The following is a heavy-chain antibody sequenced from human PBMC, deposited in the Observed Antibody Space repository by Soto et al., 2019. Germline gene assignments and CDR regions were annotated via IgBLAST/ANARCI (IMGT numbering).Heavy chain of an antibody. J-gene: IGHJ6*02. CDR2: IFHSGSP. CDR3: ARAHYGDYGYGMDV. Sequence: SETLSLTCAVSGGSISSGGYSWSWIRQPPGKGLEWIGYIFHSGSPYYNPSLKSRVTISVDRSKNQFSLKLSSVTAADTAVYYCARAHYGDYGYGMDVWGQGTRVTVSS. V-gene: IGHV4-30-2*01. D-gene: IGHD4-17*01. CDR1: GGSISSGGYS.